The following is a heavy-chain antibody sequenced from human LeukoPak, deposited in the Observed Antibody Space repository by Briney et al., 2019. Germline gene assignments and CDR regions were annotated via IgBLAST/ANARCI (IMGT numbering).Heavy chain of an antibody. CDR2: IKQDGSEK. Sequence: GGSLRLSCAASGFTFSNHAMSWVRQAPGKGLEWVANIKQDGSEKYYVDSVKGRFTISRDNAKNSLYLQMNSLRAEDTAVYYCASRGYDYVWGSYRFDYWGQGTLVTVSS. D-gene: IGHD3-16*02. CDR1: GFTFSNHA. J-gene: IGHJ4*02. V-gene: IGHV3-7*01. CDR3: ASRGYDYVWGSYRFDY.